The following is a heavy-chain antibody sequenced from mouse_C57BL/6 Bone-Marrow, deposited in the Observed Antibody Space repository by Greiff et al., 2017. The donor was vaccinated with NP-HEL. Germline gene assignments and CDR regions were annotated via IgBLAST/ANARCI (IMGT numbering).Heavy chain of an antibody. CDR2: INYDGSST. J-gene: IGHJ2*01. V-gene: IGHV5-16*01. CDR1: GFTFSDYY. D-gene: IGHD1-3*01. CDR3: ARDKGDPYYFDY. Sequence: EVMLVESEGGLVQPGSSMKLSCTASGFTFSDYYMAWVRQVPEKGLEWVANINYDGSSTYYLDSLKSRFIISRDNAKNILYLQLSSLKSEDTATYYCARDKGDPYYFDYWGQGTTLTVSS.